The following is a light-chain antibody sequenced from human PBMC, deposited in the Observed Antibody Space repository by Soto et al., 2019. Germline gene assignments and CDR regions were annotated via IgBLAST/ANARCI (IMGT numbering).Light chain of an antibody. Sequence: QLVLTQSPSASASLGASVKPTCTLSSGYSTYAIAWHQQQSEKGPRFLMKINYDGTHSKGDGFFDRFSGSSSGAERHLTISSLQSEDEADYYCQSLGTGIQVFGGGTKVTVL. J-gene: IGLJ3*02. V-gene: IGLV4-69*01. CDR3: QSLGTGIQV. CDR2: INYDGTH. CDR1: SGYSTYA.